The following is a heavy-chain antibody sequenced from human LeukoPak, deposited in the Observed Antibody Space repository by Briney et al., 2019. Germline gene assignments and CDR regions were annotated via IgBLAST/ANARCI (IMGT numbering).Heavy chain of an antibody. Sequence: PSETLSLPCAVYGESFRGYHWRGIRQPPGKGLEWIGEINHRGSTNYNPPLKSRVHISEDTSKDQFPLTLNSETAADTAIYYCARGDITTGGAPFYHWGQGSLVTVSS. CDR3: ARGDITTGGAPFYH. CDR2: INHRGST. D-gene: IGHD2-21*01. J-gene: IGHJ4*02. CDR1: GESFRGYH. V-gene: IGHV4-34*01.